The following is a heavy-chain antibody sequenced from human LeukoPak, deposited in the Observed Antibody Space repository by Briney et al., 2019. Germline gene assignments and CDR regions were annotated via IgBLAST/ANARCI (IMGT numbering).Heavy chain of an antibody. CDR3: AGGPYGSGSYGISNHDY. D-gene: IGHD3-10*01. Sequence: GGSLRLSCAASGFSFSSYWMSWVRQAPGQGLEWVANIKQDGGMKYYVDSVKGRFTISRDNAKNSLYLQMNSLGAEDTAVYYCAGGPYGSGSYGISNHDYWGQGTLVTVSS. CDR2: IKQDGGMK. CDR1: GFSFSSYW. V-gene: IGHV3-7*04. J-gene: IGHJ4*02.